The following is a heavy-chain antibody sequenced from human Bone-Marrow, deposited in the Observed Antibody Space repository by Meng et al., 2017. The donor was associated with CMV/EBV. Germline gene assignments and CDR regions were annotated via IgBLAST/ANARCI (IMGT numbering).Heavy chain of an antibody. CDR3: ASLSGYATYFDY. Sequence: SETLSLTCTVSGGSISSSSYYWGWIRQPPGKGLEWIGSIYYGGSTYYNPSLKSRVTISVDTSKNQFSLKLSSVTAADTAVYYCASLSGYATYFDYWGQGTLVTVSS. D-gene: IGHD5-12*01. CDR1: GGSISSSSYY. V-gene: IGHV4-39*07. CDR2: IYYGGST. J-gene: IGHJ4*02.